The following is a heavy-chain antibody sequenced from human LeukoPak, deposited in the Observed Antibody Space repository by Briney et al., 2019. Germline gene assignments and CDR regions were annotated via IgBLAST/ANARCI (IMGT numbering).Heavy chain of an antibody. V-gene: IGHV4-31*03. D-gene: IGHD3-16*01. J-gene: IGHJ4*02. CDR2: IYYTGIT. CDR3: AASSGVTLGRF. CDR1: GGSISSGAFY. Sequence: SQTLSLTCTVSGGSISSGAFYNNWIRQRPGKGLEWIGYIYYTGITSYNPSLKSRATMSVDTSMNQVSLKLSSLTAADTAVYYCAASSGVTLGRFWGQGTLVTVSS.